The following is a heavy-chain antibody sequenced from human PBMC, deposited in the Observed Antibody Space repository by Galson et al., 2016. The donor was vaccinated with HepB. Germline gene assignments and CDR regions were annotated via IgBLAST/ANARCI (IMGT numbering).Heavy chain of an antibody. J-gene: IGHJ6*02. Sequence: SLRLSCAASGFIFSSYWVAWLRQTPEKGLEWVAYIGFDGSRESYSEFVKGRFTISRDQSEHTLYLHMSSLTTEDTAIYYCTRLKHDHDRSGFGVDLWGRGTTVTVSS. V-gene: IGHV3-30*03. CDR1: GFIFSSYW. CDR3: TRLKHDHDRSGFGVDL. D-gene: IGHD3-22*01. CDR2: IGFDGSRE.